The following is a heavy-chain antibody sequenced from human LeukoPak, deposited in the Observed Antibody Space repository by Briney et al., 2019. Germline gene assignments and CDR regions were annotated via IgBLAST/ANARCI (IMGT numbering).Heavy chain of an antibody. CDR2: MNPNSGNT. J-gene: IGHJ6*02. CDR3: ARSTVTSYYYYGMDV. Sequence: ASVKVSCKASGYTFTSYDINWVRQATGQGLEWMGWMNPNSGNTGYAQKFQGRVTMTRNASISTAYMELSSLRSEDTAVYYCARSTVTSYYYYGMDVWGQGTTVTVSS. V-gene: IGHV1-8*01. D-gene: IGHD4-4*01. CDR1: GYTFTSYD.